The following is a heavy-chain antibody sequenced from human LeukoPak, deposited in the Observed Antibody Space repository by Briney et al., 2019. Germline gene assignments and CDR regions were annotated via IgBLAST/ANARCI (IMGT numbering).Heavy chain of an antibody. CDR2: IYYSGST. D-gene: IGHD3-10*01. CDR3: ARLTQLLWFGDTSVHFDY. Sequence: SETLSLTCTVSGGSISSSSYYWGWIRQPPGKGLEWIGRIYYSGSTYYNPSLKIRVTISVDTSKNQFSLKLSSVTAADTAVYYCARLTQLLWFGDTSVHFDYWGQGTLVTVSS. V-gene: IGHV4-39*01. CDR1: GGSISSSSYY. J-gene: IGHJ4*02.